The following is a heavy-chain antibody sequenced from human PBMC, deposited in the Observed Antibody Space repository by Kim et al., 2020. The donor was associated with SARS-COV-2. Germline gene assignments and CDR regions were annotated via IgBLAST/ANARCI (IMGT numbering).Heavy chain of an antibody. CDR2: ISISSRYI. CDR3: ARVGATFQGNYLDY. J-gene: IGHJ4*02. Sequence: GGSLRLSCAASGFTFSSDNMNWVHQAPGQGLEWVSSISISSRYIHFADSLKGRFTISRDDAKNSLYLQMNSLRAEGTAVYYYARVGATFQGNYLDYWGQG. CDR1: GFTFSSDN. D-gene: IGHD3-16*01. V-gene: IGHV3-21*01.